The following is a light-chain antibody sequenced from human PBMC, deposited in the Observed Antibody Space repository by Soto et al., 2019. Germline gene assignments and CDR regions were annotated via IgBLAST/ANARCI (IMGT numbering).Light chain of an antibody. CDR2: GAS. CDR3: QQYNNWPLT. CDR1: QSVSSN. V-gene: IGKV3-15*01. Sequence: EIVMTQSPATLSVSPGERATLSCRASQSVSSNLAWYQQKPGQAPRLLIYGASTTATGIPGRFSGSGSGTEFTLTISSLQSEDFAVYFCQQYNNWPLTFGGGTKVEIK. J-gene: IGKJ4*01.